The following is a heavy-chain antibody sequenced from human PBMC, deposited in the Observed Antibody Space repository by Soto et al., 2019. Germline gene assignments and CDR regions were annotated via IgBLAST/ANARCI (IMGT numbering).Heavy chain of an antibody. CDR3: AIELAPTKIDY. V-gene: IGHV4-34*01. D-gene: IGHD6-6*01. Sequence: SETLSLTCAVYGGSGWSFSGYYWSWIRQPPGKGLEWIGEINHSGSTNYNPSLKSRVTISVDTSKNQFSLKLSSVTAADTAVYYCAIELAPTKIDYWGQGTLVTVSS. CDR2: INHSGST. CDR1: GGSGWSFSGYY. J-gene: IGHJ4*02.